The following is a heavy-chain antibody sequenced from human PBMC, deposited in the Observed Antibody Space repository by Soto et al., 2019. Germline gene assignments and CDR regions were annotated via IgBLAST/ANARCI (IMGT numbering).Heavy chain of an antibody. Sequence: PGGSLRLSCAASGFTFSSYGMHWVRQAPGKGLEWVAVISYDGSNEYYADSVKGRFTISRDNSKNTLYLQMNSLRAEDKAVYYCAKEAYYYASSGYYPNYYYYGMDVWGQGTTVTVSS. V-gene: IGHV3-30*18. J-gene: IGHJ6*02. D-gene: IGHD3-22*01. CDR3: AKEAYYYASSGYYPNYYYYGMDV. CDR2: ISYDGSNE. CDR1: GFTFSSYG.